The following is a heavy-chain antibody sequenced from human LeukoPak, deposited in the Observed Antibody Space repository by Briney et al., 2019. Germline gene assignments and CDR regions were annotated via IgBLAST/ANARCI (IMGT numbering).Heavy chain of an antibody. Sequence: ASVKVSCKASGYTFTGYYMHWVRQAPGQGLEWMGWINPNSGGTNYAQKFQGRVTMTRDTSISTAYMELSRLRSDDTAVYYCARDRRYCSSTSCYTFDYWGQGTLVTVSS. D-gene: IGHD2-2*02. CDR3: ARDRRYCSSTSCYTFDY. V-gene: IGHV1-2*02. CDR2: INPNSGGT. J-gene: IGHJ4*02. CDR1: GYTFTGYY.